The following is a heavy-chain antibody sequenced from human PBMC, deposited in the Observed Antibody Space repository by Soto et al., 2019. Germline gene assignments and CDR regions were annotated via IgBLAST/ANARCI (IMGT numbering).Heavy chain of an antibody. V-gene: IGHV1-69*01. CDR2: ILPIFGIG. CDR1: GGTFNRYA. Sequence: QVQLVQSGAEVKKTGSSVKVSCKASGGTFNRYAISWVRQAPGQGLEWRGGILPIFGIGNAAQRFQGRVTITADESTGTAYMELSSLRSEDTGVYYCARSAITLFGVVSIPPHYYSEMDVWGQGTTVTVYS. J-gene: IGHJ6*02. CDR3: ARSAITLFGVVSIPPHYYSEMDV. D-gene: IGHD3-3*01.